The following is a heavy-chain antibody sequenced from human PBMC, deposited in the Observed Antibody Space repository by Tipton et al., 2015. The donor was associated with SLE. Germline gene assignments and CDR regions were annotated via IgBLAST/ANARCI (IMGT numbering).Heavy chain of an antibody. CDR3: ARGISSGWWNY. D-gene: IGHD6-19*01. V-gene: IGHV4-34*01. CDR1: GGSLSGYY. Sequence: LRLSCAVNGGSLSGYYWVWIRQPPEKGLEWIGEINHSGSTNYNPSLKSRVTISVDTSKNHFSLKLSSVTAADTAVYYCARGISSGWWNYWGQGNLVTVSS. CDR2: INHSGST. J-gene: IGHJ4*02.